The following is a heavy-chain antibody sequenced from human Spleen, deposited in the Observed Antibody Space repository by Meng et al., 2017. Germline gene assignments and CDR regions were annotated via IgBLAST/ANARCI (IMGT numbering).Heavy chain of an antibody. CDR1: GYSFTSDW. CDR3: ASRSTSIHSDAFDI. V-gene: IGHV5-51*01. CDR2: IYPGDSAT. J-gene: IGHJ3*02. Sequence: QVSCKGSGYSFTSDWIGWVRQMPGKGLVWMGIIYPGDSATRYIPSFQGQVTISADKSISTAYLQWRSLKASYPATYYCASRSTSIHSDAFDIWGQGTMVTVSS. D-gene: IGHD1-26*01.